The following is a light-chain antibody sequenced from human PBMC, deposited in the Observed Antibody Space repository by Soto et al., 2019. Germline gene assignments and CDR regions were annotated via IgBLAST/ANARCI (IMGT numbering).Light chain of an antibody. J-gene: IGKJ1*01. Sequence: EMVMTQSPATLSVSPGERATLSCRASQSVSSNLAWYQQKPGQAPRLLIYGASTRATGIPARFGGSGSGTEFTLTISRLQSEDFAVYYCHQYNNWPQTFGHGTKVEIK. V-gene: IGKV3-15*01. CDR3: HQYNNWPQT. CDR2: GAS. CDR1: QSVSSN.